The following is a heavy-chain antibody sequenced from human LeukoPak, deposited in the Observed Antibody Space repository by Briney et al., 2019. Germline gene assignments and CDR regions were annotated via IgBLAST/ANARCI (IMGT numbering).Heavy chain of an antibody. CDR3: AREGGYSGYDFYFDY. V-gene: IGHV6-1*01. CDR2: TYYRPKWYN. CDR1: GDSVSSNSAA. D-gene: IGHD5-12*01. J-gene: IGHJ4*02. Sequence: SQTLSLTCAISGDSVSSNSAAWNWIRQSPSRGLEWLGRTYYRPKWYNDYAISVKSRITINPDTSKNQFSLQLNSVTPEDTAVYYCAREGGYSGYDFYFDYWGQGTLVTVSS.